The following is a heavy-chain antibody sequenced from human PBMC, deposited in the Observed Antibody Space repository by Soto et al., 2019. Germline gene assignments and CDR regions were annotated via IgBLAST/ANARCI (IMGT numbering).Heavy chain of an antibody. V-gene: IGHV4-39*07. CDR3: ARTPIIVATNSYYYYYGMDV. CDR2: FYYSGST. CDR1: GGSISSSSYY. Sequence: SETLSLTCTVSGGSISSSSYYWGWIRQPPGKGLEWFGSFYYSGSTNYNPSLKSRVTISVDTSKNQFSLKLSSVTAADTAVYYCARTPIIVATNSYYYYYGMDVWGQGTTVTVSS. J-gene: IGHJ6*02. D-gene: IGHD5-12*01.